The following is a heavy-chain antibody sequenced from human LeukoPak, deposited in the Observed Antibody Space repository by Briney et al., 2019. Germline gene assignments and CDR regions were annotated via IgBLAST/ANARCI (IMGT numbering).Heavy chain of an antibody. Sequence: SVRLLCAASGFTIDDYAMHWARPTPGEALEGVSSISYNSDTIHYADSVKGQFTLSRDNAKNSLYLQTNSLRAEDTALYYCAKDYCGGDCYAGWYFDLWGRGTLVTVSS. J-gene: IGHJ2*01. D-gene: IGHD2-21*01. V-gene: IGHV3-9*01. CDR2: ISYNSDTI. CDR1: GFTIDDYA. CDR3: AKDYCGGDCYAGWYFDL.